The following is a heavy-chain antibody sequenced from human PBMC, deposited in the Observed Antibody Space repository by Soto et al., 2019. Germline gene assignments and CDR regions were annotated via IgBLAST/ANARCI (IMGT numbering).Heavy chain of an antibody. CDR1: GFTFSIFA. V-gene: IGHV3-23*01. J-gene: IGHJ4*02. D-gene: IGHD7-27*01. CDR3: AKEVSLGSTVDLGY. CDR2: ISGSGGST. Sequence: PGGSLRLSCAASGFTFSIFAMSWVRQSPGKGLEWVSTISGSGGSTYYADAVKGRSSISRDNSMGTLYLQMKSLRVEDTAIYYCAKEVSLGSTVDLGYWGQGTLVTVYS.